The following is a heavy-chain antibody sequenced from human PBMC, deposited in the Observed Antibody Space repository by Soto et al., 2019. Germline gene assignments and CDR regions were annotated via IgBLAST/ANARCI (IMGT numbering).Heavy chain of an antibody. V-gene: IGHV3-7*01. Sequence: GGSLRLSCAASGFTFSSYWMSWVRQAPGKGLEWVANIKQDGSEKYYVDSVKGRFTISRDNAKNSLYLQMNSLRAEDTAVYYCARDLDLRDFWSGHFGGVWFDPWGRGTLVTVSS. CDR1: GFTFSSYW. J-gene: IGHJ5*02. CDR2: IKQDGSEK. CDR3: ARDLDLRDFWSGHFGGVWFDP. D-gene: IGHD3-3*01.